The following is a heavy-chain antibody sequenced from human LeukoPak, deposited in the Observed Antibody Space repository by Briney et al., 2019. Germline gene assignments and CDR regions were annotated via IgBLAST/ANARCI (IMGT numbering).Heavy chain of an antibody. CDR1: GGSFSGYY. Sequence: SETLSLTRAVYGGSFSGYYWSWIRQPPGKGLEWIGEINHSGSTNYNPSLKSRVTISVDTSKNQFSLKLSSVTAADTAVYYCARARYCSGGSCYFDYWGQGTLVTVSS. J-gene: IGHJ4*02. CDR2: INHSGST. D-gene: IGHD2-15*01. V-gene: IGHV4-34*01. CDR3: ARARYCSGGSCYFDY.